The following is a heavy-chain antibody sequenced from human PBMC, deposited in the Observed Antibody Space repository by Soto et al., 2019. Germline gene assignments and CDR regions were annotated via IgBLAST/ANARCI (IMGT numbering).Heavy chain of an antibody. CDR1: GGSISSGDYY. D-gene: IGHD3-3*01. CDR2: IYYRGTT. CDR3: ARAVDFWSGYYIDY. Sequence: SETLSLTCTVSGGSISSGDYYWSWIRQPPGKGLECIGYIYYRGTTYYNPSLKSRVIISEDASKNQFSLKLTSVTAADTAVYYCARAVDFWSGYYIDYWGQGTLVTVSS. J-gene: IGHJ4*02. V-gene: IGHV4-30-4*01.